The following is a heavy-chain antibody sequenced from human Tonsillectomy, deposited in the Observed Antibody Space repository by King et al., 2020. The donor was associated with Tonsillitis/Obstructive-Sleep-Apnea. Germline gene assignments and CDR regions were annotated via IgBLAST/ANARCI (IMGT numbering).Heavy chain of an antibody. V-gene: IGHV3-33*01. J-gene: IGHJ4*02. Sequence: VQLVESGGGVVQPGRSLGLSCAASGFTFSSYGMHWVRQAPGKGLEWVAVIWYDGSNKYYADSVKGRFTISRDNSKNTLYLQMNSLRAEDTAVYYCARDGRGTLIDYWGQGTLVTVSS. CDR3: ARDGRGTLIDY. D-gene: IGHD3-10*01. CDR1: GFTFSSYG. CDR2: IWYDGSNK.